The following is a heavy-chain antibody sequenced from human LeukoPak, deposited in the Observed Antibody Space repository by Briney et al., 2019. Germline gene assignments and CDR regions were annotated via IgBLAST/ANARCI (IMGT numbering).Heavy chain of an antibody. Sequence: SETLSLTCTVSGGSISSQYWSWIRQPPGKGLEWIGQIYYIGSTRYNPSLKSRVTISVDTSKNQFSLKLSSVTAADTAVYYCARDSGSYSYFDYWGQGTLVTVSS. V-gene: IGHV4-59*11. CDR2: IYYIGST. D-gene: IGHD1-26*01. J-gene: IGHJ4*02. CDR3: ARDSGSYSYFDY. CDR1: GGSISSQY.